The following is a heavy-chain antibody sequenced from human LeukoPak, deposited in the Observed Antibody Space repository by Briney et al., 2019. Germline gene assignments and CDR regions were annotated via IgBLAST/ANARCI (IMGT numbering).Heavy chain of an antibody. J-gene: IGHJ4*02. CDR1: GFTLSTYA. D-gene: IGHD3-9*01. Sequence: PGGSLRLSCAASGFTLSTYAMSWVRQAPGKGLEWVSAISASGVSTFYADSVKGRFTISRDNSKNTLYLQMNSLRAEDTAVYYCARGSRSYDILTGYLQFDYWGQGTLVTVSS. CDR2: ISASGVST. V-gene: IGHV3-23*01. CDR3: ARGSRSYDILTGYLQFDY.